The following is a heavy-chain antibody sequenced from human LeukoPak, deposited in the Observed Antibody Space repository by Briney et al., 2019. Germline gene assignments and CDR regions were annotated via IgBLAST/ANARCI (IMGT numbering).Heavy chain of an antibody. CDR2: ISSSGSTI. Sequence: GGSLRLSCAASGFTFSDYYMSWIRQAPGKGLEWVSYISSSGSTIYYADSVKGRFTISRDNAKNSLYLQMNSLRAEDTAVCYCARSVARVYYYYGMDVWGQGTTVTVSS. D-gene: IGHD5-12*01. CDR1: GFTFSDYY. CDR3: ARSVARVYYYYGMDV. J-gene: IGHJ6*02. V-gene: IGHV3-11*01.